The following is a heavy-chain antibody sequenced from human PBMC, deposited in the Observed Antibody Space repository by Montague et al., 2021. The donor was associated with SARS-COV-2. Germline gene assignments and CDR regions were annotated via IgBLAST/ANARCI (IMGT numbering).Heavy chain of an antibody. D-gene: IGHD3-3*01. CDR1: GGSFAGSS. J-gene: IGHJ4*02. V-gene: IGHV4-34*01. CDR2: IYYSGAT. Sequence: SETLSLTCSVGGSFAGSSSNWLRQTPGKGLEWIGEIYYSGATDYNPSLKGRVTISADTSKNEFSLELRSVSAADTAIYYCARGTKPYYDLWLWGQGTLVTVSS. CDR3: ARGTKPYYDLWL.